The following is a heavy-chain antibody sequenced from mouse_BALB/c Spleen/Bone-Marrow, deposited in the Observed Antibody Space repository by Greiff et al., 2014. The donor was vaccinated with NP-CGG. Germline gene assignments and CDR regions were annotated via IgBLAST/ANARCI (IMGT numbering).Heavy chain of an antibody. V-gene: IGHV4-1*02. CDR3: SRLGYYGGFAY. CDR2: INPDSSTI. J-gene: IGHJ3*01. D-gene: IGHD2-3*01. Sequence: EVNLVESGGGLVHPGGSLKLSCAASGFDFSRYWMGWVRQAPGKGLEWIGEINPDSSTINYTPSLKDKFIISRDNAKNTLYLQMSKVRSEDTALYYCSRLGYYGGFAYWGQGTLVTVSA. CDR1: GFDFSRYW.